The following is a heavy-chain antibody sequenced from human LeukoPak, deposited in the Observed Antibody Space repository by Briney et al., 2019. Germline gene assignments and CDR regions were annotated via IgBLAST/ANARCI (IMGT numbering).Heavy chain of an antibody. Sequence: GGSLRLSCAASGFTFSSYGMPWVRQAPGKGLEWVAVISYDGSNKYYADSVKGRFTISRDNSKNTLYLQMNSLRAEDTAVYYCAKSNYGDYVAPAGYWGQGTLVTVSS. CDR3: AKSNYGDYVAPAGY. CDR1: GFTFSSYG. J-gene: IGHJ4*02. D-gene: IGHD4-17*01. CDR2: ISYDGSNK. V-gene: IGHV3-30*18.